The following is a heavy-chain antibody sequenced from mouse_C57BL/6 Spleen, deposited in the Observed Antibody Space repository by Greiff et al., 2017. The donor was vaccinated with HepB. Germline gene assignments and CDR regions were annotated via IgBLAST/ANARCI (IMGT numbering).Heavy chain of an antibody. Sequence: EVNVVESGGGLVKPGGSLKLSCAASGFTFSSYAMSWVRQTPEKRLEWVATISDGGSYTYYPDNVKGRFTISRDNAKNNLYLQMSHLKSEDTAMYYCARGDYGSRRDYFDYWGQGTTLTVSS. CDR3: ARGDYGSRRDYFDY. J-gene: IGHJ2*01. CDR2: ISDGGSYT. CDR1: GFTFSSYA. D-gene: IGHD1-1*01. V-gene: IGHV5-4*03.